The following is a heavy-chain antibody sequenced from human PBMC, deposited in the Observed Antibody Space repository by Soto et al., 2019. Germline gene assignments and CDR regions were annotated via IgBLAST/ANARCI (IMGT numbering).Heavy chain of an antibody. Sequence: ASVKVSCKASGFTFTSSAMQWVRQARGQRLEWIGWLVVGSGNTNYAQKFQERVTITRDMSTSTAYMELSSLRSDDTAVYYCAATGPRTVTTHWGQGTLVTVSS. V-gene: IGHV1-58*02. D-gene: IGHD4-17*01. CDR3: AATGPRTVTTH. J-gene: IGHJ4*02. CDR1: GFTFTSSA. CDR2: LVVGSGNT.